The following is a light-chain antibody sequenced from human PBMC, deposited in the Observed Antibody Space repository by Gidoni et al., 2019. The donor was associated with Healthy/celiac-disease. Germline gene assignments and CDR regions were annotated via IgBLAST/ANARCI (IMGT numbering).Light chain of an antibody. CDR1: SSGGGGYNY. V-gene: IGLV2-14*01. Sequence: QSALTQPASASGSPGQSITISCTGTSSGGGGYNYVSWYQQHPGKAPKLMIYEVSNRPSGVSTRFSGSKSGNTASLTISGLQAEDEADYYCSSYTSSRGVVFGGGTKLTVL. CDR3: SSYTSSRGVV. J-gene: IGLJ2*01. CDR2: EVS.